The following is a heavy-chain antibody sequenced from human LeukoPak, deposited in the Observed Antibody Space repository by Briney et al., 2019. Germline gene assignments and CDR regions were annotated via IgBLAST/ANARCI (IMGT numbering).Heavy chain of an antibody. CDR1: GFTFSSYS. Sequence: PGGSLRLSCAASGFTFSSYSMNWVRQAPGKGLEWVSYISSSSNTYYADSVKGRFTIARDNAKNSLYLQMNSLRAEDTAVYYCAREGSHFDYWGQGTLVTVSS. CDR3: AREGSHFDY. CDR2: ISSSSNT. J-gene: IGHJ4*02. V-gene: IGHV3-48*02.